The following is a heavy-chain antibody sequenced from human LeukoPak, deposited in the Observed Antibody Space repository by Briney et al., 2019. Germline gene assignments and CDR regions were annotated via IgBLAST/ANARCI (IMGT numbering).Heavy chain of an antibody. V-gene: IGHV1-69*13. D-gene: IGHD3-3*01. J-gene: IGHJ4*02. CDR1: GGTFSSYA. CDR3: ARDYDRENGDPVGFDY. Sequence: SVKFSCKASGGTFSSYAISWVRQAPGQGLEWMGGIIPIFGTANYAQKFQGRVTITADESTSTAYMELSSLRSEDTAVYYCARDYDRENGDPVGFDYWGQGTLVTVSS. CDR2: IIPIFGTA.